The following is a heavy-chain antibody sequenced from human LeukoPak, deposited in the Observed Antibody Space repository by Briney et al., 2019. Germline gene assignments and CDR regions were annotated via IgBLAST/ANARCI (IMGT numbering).Heavy chain of an antibody. CDR3: ARVEVAMGYFDY. V-gene: IGHV3-21*01. CDR1: GFTFSSYS. CDR2: ISSSSSYI. D-gene: IGHD5-12*01. J-gene: IGHJ4*02. Sequence: PGGSLRLSCAASGFTFSSYSMNWVRQAPGKGLEWVSSISSSSSYIYYADSVKGRFTISRDNAKNSLYLQMNSLRAEDTAVYYCARVEVAMGYFDYWGQGTLVTVSS.